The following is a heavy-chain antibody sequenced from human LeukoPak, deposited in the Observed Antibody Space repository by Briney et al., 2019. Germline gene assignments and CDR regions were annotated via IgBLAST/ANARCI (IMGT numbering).Heavy chain of an antibody. Sequence: PSETLSLTCTVSGGSLSSSIISYWGWIRQPPGKGLEWIGSMNYGGTSHYNPSLKSRVTISVDTSKNQFSLKLSSVTAADTAVYYCASNPVTTILGSLRRSGALDYWGQGTLVTVSS. CDR3: ASNPVTTILGSLRRSGALDY. CDR1: GGSLSSSIISY. V-gene: IGHV4-39*07. J-gene: IGHJ4*02. CDR2: MNYGGTS. D-gene: IGHD4-17*01.